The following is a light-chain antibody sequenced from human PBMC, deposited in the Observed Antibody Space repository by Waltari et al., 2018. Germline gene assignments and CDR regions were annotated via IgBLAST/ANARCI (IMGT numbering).Light chain of an antibody. CDR3: SSYTSGSSQV. J-gene: IGLJ1*01. CDR2: EVS. V-gene: IGLV2-14*01. Sequence: QSALTQPAPVSGSPGQSITISCTGTSSDAGGYNYVSWYQQHPGKAPKLMIYEVSNRPSGVSKRFSGSTSGNTAALAISWLQAEDEADYCWSSYTSGSSQVVGTGTKVTVL. CDR1: SSDAGGYNY.